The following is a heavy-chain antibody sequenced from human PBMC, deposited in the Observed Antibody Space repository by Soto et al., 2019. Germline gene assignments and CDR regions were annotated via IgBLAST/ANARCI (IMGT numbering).Heavy chain of an antibody. CDR1: GYTFTSYD. Sequence: ASVKVSCKASGYTFTSYDINWVRQATGQGLEWMGWMNPNSGNTGYAQKFQGRVTMTRNTSISTAYMELSSLRSEDMAVYYCARGIGLWFGELKGNFDYWGQGTQVTVSS. CDR3: ARGIGLWFGELKGNFDY. V-gene: IGHV1-8*01. D-gene: IGHD3-10*01. CDR2: MNPNSGNT. J-gene: IGHJ4*02.